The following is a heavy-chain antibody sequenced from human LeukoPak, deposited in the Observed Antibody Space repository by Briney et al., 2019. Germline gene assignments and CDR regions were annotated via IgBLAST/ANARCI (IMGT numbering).Heavy chain of an antibody. J-gene: IGHJ5*02. D-gene: IGHD2-2*01. CDR3: ARRVVVVPAAIKGGFDP. CDR1: GGSISSHY. Sequence: SETLSLTCSVSGGSISSHYWSWIRQPPGKGLEWIGYIYYSGSTKYNPSLKSRVTISVDTSKNQFSLKLSSVTAADTAVYYCARRVVVVPAAIKGGFDPWGQGTLVTVSS. V-gene: IGHV4-59*11. CDR2: IYYSGST.